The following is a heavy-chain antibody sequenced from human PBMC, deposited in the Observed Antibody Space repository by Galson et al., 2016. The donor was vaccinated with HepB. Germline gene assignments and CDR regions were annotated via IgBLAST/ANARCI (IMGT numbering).Heavy chain of an antibody. V-gene: IGHV4-34*01. D-gene: IGHD1/OR15-1a*01. J-gene: IGHJ6*02. CDR3: ARGPRLTTPGRRYFYYYGMDV. Sequence: SETLSLTCAVYGGSFTGYYWTWIRQPPGKGLEWVGEINHSGSTNYNPSLKSRVTISVDTSKNQFSLRLTSMTAADTAVYYCARGPRLTTPGRRYFYYYGMDVWGQGTTVTVS. CDR1: GGSFTGYY. CDR2: INHSGST.